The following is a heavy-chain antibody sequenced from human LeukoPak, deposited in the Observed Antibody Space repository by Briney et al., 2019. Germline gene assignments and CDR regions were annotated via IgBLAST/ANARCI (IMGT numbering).Heavy chain of an antibody. CDR2: ISDSGST. Sequence: SETLSLTCTVSGGSMNNYYWSWIRQSPGKGLEWIGYISDSGSTNYNPSLRSRVTISVDTSKNQFSLKLSSVTAADTALYYCARYDYGDCWFDPWGQGTLVTVSS. CDR3: ARYDYGDCWFDP. V-gene: IGHV4-59*01. D-gene: IGHD4-17*01. J-gene: IGHJ5*02. CDR1: GGSMNNYY.